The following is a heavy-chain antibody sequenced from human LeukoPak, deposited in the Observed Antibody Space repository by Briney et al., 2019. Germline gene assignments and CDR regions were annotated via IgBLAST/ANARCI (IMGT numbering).Heavy chain of an antibody. CDR2: IYHSGST. CDR1: GYSISSGYY. CDR3: AREGSSKFGFGS. Sequence: PSETLSLTCTVSGYSISSGYYWGWIRQPPGKGLEWIGSIYHSGSTNYNPSLKSRVTISVDTSKNQFSLKMNSVTAADTAVYYCAREGSSKFGFGSWGQGTLVTISS. D-gene: IGHD6-13*01. V-gene: IGHV4-38-2*02. J-gene: IGHJ5*01.